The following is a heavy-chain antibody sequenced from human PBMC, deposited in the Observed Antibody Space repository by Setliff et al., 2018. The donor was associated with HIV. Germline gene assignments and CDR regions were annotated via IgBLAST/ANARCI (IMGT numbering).Heavy chain of an antibody. CDR2: FDPEDGES. CDR1: GYTLTELS. Sequence: GSVKVSCKISGYTLTELSRHWVRQAPGKGLEWMGRFDPEDGESIYAQKFQGRVTMTDDTSADTAYMELRSLTSEDTAVYYCATDHGAAGAFDYWGQGTLVTVSS. D-gene: IGHD1-26*01. J-gene: IGHJ4*02. V-gene: IGHV1-24*01. CDR3: ATDHGAAGAFDY.